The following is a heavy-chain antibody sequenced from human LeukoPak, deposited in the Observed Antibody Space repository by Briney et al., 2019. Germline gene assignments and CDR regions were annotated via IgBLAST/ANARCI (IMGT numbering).Heavy chain of an antibody. Sequence: SETLSLTCTVSGGSISSYYWSWIRQPPGKGLEWIGYIYYSGSTNYNPSLKSRVTISVDTSKNQFSLKLSSVTAADTAVYYCARWNYYGSGSYEGFDYWGQGTLVTVSS. CDR2: IYYSGST. V-gene: IGHV4-59*08. D-gene: IGHD3-10*01. CDR1: GGSISSYY. CDR3: ARWNYYGSGSYEGFDY. J-gene: IGHJ4*02.